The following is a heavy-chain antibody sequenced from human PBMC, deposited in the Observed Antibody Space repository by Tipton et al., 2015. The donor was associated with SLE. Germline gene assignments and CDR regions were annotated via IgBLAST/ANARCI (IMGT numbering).Heavy chain of an antibody. D-gene: IGHD3-9*01. CDR3: ARDPSGLVIINDDAFDI. CDR1: GFTFSSYA. V-gene: IGHV3-30*04. CDR2: ISYDGSNK. J-gene: IGHJ3*02. Sequence: QLVQSGGGVVQPGRSLRLSCAASGFTFSSYAMHWVRQAPGKGLEWVAVISYDGSNKYYADSVKGRFTISRDNSKNTLYLQMNSLRAEDTAVYYCARDPSGLVIINDDAFDIWGQGTMVTVSS.